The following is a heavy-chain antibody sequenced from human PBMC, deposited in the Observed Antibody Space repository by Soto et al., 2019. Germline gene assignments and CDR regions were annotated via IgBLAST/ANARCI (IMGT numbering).Heavy chain of an antibody. Sequence: EVQLVQSGAEVKKPGESLRISCKGSGYSFTSYWISWVRQMPGKGLEWMGRIDPSDSYTNYSPSFQGHVTISADKSISTAYLQWSSLKASDTAMYYCARLTEVVPAALRIGVNWFDPWGQGTLVTVSS. J-gene: IGHJ5*02. CDR2: IDPSDSYT. V-gene: IGHV5-10-1*03. D-gene: IGHD2-2*01. CDR1: GYSFTSYW. CDR3: ARLTEVVPAALRIGVNWFDP.